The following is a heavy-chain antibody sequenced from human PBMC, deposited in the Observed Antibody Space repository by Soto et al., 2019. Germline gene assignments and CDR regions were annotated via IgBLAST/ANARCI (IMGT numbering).Heavy chain of an antibody. CDR3: AKGVDSSGYYSTWFDP. V-gene: IGHV3-23*01. CDR1: GFTFSSYA. D-gene: IGHD3-22*01. Sequence: PGGSLRLSCAASGFTFSSYAMTWVRQAPGKGLEWVSSISGSGGSTYYADSVKGRFTVSRDNSENTLHLQMNSLRAEDTAVYYCAKGVDSSGYYSTWFDPWGQGTLVTVSS. CDR2: ISGSGGST. J-gene: IGHJ5*02.